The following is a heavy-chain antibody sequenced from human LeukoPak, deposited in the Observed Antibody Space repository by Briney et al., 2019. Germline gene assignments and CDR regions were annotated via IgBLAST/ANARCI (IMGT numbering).Heavy chain of an antibody. V-gene: IGHV3-23*01. CDR2: ISVSGGST. J-gene: IGHJ4*02. D-gene: IGHD3-3*01. Sequence: QPGGSLRLSCAASGFTFSSYAMSWVRQAPGKGLEWVSGISVSGGSTNYADSVKGRFTISRDNSKNTLYLQMNSLRAEDTAVYYCARGTYYDFWSDYFDTNIDYWGQGTLVTVSS. CDR3: ARGTYYDFWSDYFDTNIDY. CDR1: GFTFSSYA.